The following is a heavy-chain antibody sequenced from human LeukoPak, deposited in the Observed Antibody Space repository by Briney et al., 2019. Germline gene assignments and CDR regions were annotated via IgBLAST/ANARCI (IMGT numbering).Heavy chain of an antibody. V-gene: IGHV1-18*01. CDR2: ISAKNGNT. Sequence: ASVKVSCKASGYTFTTYGISWVRQAPGQGLEWVGWISAKNGNTNYGQDFQGRVTVTGDTSTSTVYMELRRLRSDDTAVYYCARARPQNYDSSRYYSAAFDIWGQGTMVTVSS. CDR1: GYTFTTYG. J-gene: IGHJ3*02. D-gene: IGHD3-22*01. CDR3: ARARPQNYDSSRYYSAAFDI.